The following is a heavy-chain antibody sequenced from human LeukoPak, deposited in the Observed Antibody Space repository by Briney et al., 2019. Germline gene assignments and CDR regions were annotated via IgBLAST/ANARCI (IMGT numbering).Heavy chain of an antibody. V-gene: IGHV3-21*01. Sequence: GGSLRLSCAASGFTFSSYSMDWVRQAPGKGLEWLSSISSSSNYIYYGDSLKGRFTISRDNAKNSLSLQMNSLRAEDTAVYYCAREDVGSSGSYRLIDYWGQGSLVTVSS. CDR2: ISSSSNYI. J-gene: IGHJ4*02. CDR1: GFTFSSYS. D-gene: IGHD6-19*01. CDR3: AREDVGSSGSYRLIDY.